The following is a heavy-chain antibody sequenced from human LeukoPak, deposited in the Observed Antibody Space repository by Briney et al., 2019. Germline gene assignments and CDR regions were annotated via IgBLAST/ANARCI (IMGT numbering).Heavy chain of an antibody. V-gene: IGHV3-23*01. CDR2: NSGSGGST. D-gene: IGHD1-26*01. CDR3: AKLGVNRYSGSYSDY. CDR1: RFTFSSDA. J-gene: IGHJ4*02. Sequence: GGALRLSCAASRFTFSSDAMSWVRQAPGKGVEWVSGNSGSGGSTSYAYSVKGRFTISRDNSKNPLYLQMDSLRAEDTDVYYCAKLGVNRYSGSYSDYWGQGTLVTVSS.